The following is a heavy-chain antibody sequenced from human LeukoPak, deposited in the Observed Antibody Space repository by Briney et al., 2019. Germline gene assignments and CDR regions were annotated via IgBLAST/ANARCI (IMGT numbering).Heavy chain of an antibody. CDR3: TKNVPGRAIDY. D-gene: IGHD2-15*01. CDR2: IKQDGSEK. V-gene: IGHV3-7*03. CDR1: GFTFSSYW. J-gene: IGHJ4*02. Sequence: GGSLRLSCAASGFTFSSYWMNWARQAPGKGLEWVANIKQDGSEKYYVDSVKGRFTISRDNSKNTLSLQMSSLRAEDTATYYCTKNVPGRAIDYWGQGTLVTVSS.